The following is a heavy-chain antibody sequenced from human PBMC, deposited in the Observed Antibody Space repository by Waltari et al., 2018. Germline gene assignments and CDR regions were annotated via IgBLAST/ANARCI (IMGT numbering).Heavy chain of an antibody. CDR2: INAGNGNT. J-gene: IGHJ2*01. D-gene: IGHD4-17*01. V-gene: IGHV1-3*01. CDR3: ARDLLRGVTISYWYFDL. Sequence: MHWVRQAPGQRLEWMGWINAGNGNTKYSQKFQGRVTITRDTSASTAYMELSSLRSEDTAVYYCARDLLRGVTISYWYFDLWGRGTLVTVSS.